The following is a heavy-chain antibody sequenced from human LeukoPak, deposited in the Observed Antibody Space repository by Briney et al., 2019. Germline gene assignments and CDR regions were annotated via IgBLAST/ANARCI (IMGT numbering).Heavy chain of an antibody. D-gene: IGHD3-22*01. CDR1: GGSISSYY. CDR2: IYYSGST. V-gene: IGHV4-59*01. CDR3: AKDREGSGFDY. J-gene: IGHJ4*02. Sequence: PSETLSLTCTVSGGSISSYYWSWIRQPPGKGLEWIGYIYYSGSTKCNPSLKSRVTISVDTSKKQFSLKLSSVTAADTAVYYCAKDREGSGFDYWGQGTLVTVSS.